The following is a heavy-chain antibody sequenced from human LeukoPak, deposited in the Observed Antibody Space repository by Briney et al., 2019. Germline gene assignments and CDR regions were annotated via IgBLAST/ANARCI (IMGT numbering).Heavy chain of an antibody. V-gene: IGHV4-30-2*01. J-gene: IGHJ5*02. CDR2: IYHSGST. CDR1: GGSISSGGYY. D-gene: IGHD2-2*02. CDR3: ARVSCEVAASCYKGNWFDP. Sequence: PSETLSLTCTVSGGSISSGGYYWSWIRQPPGKGLEWIGYIYHSGSTYYNPSLKSRVTISVDRSKNQFSLKLSSVTAADTAVYYCARVSCEVAASCYKGNWFDPWGQGTLVTVSS.